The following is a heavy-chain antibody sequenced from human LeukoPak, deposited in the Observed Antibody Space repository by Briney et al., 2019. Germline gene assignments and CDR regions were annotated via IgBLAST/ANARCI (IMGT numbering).Heavy chain of an antibody. CDR2: IYPGDSDT. V-gene: IGHV5-51*01. D-gene: IGHD3-3*01. CDR3: ARGDDFWSGYPNWFDP. CDR1: GYSFTSYW. J-gene: IGHJ5*02. Sequence: GESLKISCKGSGYSFTSYWIGWVRQMPGKGLVWMGIIYPGDSDTRYSPSFQGQVTISADKSISTAYLQWSSLKASDTAMYYCARGDDFWSGYPNWFDPWGQGTLVTVSS.